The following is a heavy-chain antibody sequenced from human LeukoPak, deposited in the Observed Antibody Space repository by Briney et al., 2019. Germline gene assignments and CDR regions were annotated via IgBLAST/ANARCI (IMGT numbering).Heavy chain of an antibody. CDR1: GFTFSSYG. D-gene: IGHD3-10*01. CDR2: IWYDGSNK. CDR3: ARDGGYYGSGSYYAGELDY. V-gene: IGHV3-33*01. Sequence: GGSLRLSCAASGFTFSSYGMHWVRQAPGKGLEWVAVIWYDGSNKYYADSVKGRFTISRDNSKNTLYLQMNSLRAEDTAVYYCARDGGYYGSGSYYAGELDYWGQGTLVTVSS. J-gene: IGHJ4*02.